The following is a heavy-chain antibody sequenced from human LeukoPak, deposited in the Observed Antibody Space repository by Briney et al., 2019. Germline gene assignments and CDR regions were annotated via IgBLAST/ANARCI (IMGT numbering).Heavy chain of an antibody. D-gene: IGHD3-16*01. CDR2: ISSSSSIYT. V-gene: IGHV3-11*06. J-gene: IGHJ5*01. Sequence: PGGSLGLSCAASGFTFSDYYMSWIRQAPGKGLEWLSYISSSSSIYTNFADSVKGRFTISRDNAKNSLYLQMNSLRDGDTAVYYCARGLRPIGGPGDSWGQGTLVTVSS. CDR3: ARGLRPIGGPGDS. CDR1: GFTFSDYY.